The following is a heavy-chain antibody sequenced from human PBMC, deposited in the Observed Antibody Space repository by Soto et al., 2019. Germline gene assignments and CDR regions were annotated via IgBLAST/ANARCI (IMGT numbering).Heavy chain of an antibody. CDR2: IYYSGST. Sequence: KTSETLSLTCTVSGGSISSGDYYWSWIRQPPGKGLEWIGYIYYSGSTYYNPSLKSRVTISVDTSKNQFSLQLSSVTAADTAVYYCARDFMSYYYGMDVWGQGTTVTVSS. CDR1: GGSISSGDYY. V-gene: IGHV4-30-4*01. CDR3: ARDFMSYYYGMDV. J-gene: IGHJ6*02.